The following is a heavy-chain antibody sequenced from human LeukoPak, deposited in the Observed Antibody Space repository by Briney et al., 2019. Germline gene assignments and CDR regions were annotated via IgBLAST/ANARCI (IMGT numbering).Heavy chain of an antibody. D-gene: IGHD1-26*01. V-gene: IGHV3-23*01. CDR1: GFTFSSYA. CDR2: INKGGDNT. J-gene: IGHJ3*02. CDR3: AKLSGSCPLDI. Sequence: GGSLRLSCAASGFTFSSYAMSWVRQAPGKGLEWVSAINKGGDNTYYADSVKGRFTISRDNSKNTLYLQMNSLRAEDTAIYYCAKLSGSCPLDIWGQGTMVPVSS.